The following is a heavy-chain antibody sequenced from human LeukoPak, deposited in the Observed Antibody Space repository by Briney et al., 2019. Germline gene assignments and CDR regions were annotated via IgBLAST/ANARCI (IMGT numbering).Heavy chain of an antibody. CDR1: GFTFSNAW. CDR2: IKSKTDGGTT. D-gene: IGHD2-2*01. J-gene: IGHJ4*02. CDR3: TTVPSRYCSSTSCYWADY. Sequence: GGSLRLSCAASGFTFSNAWMSWVRQAPGKGLEWVGRIKSKTDGGTTDYAAPVKGRFTISRDDSKNTLYLQMNSLKTEDTAVYYCTTVPSRYCSSTSCYWADYWGQGTLVTVSS. V-gene: IGHV3-15*01.